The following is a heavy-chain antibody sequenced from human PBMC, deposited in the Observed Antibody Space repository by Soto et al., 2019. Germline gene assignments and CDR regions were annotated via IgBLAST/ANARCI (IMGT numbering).Heavy chain of an antibody. CDR1: GFTFLSYG. Sequence: GGSLRLSCGASGFTFLSYGMHWVRQAPGKGLEWVALISFDGDTIYYRDSVKGRFTISRDNSKNTLFLQMSNLRPEDTAVYYCVRSVNPWHGEVGYWGPGTLVTVSS. CDR2: ISFDGDTI. V-gene: IGHV3-30*03. CDR3: VRSVNPWHGEVGY. J-gene: IGHJ4*02. D-gene: IGHD1-26*01.